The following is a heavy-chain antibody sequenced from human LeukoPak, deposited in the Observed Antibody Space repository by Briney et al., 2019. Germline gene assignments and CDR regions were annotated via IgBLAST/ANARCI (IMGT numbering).Heavy chain of an antibody. D-gene: IGHD6-19*01. V-gene: IGHV4-39*07. CDR1: GGSISSSNYY. Sequence: PSETLSLTCIVSGGSISSSNYYWGWIRQSPGKGLEWIGSIYSRGSTYYNPSLKSRVTISVDTSKNQFSLKLSSVTAADTAVYYCARTGSGWYARHYFDYWGQGTLVTVSS. CDR2: IYSRGST. J-gene: IGHJ4*02. CDR3: ARTGSGWYARHYFDY.